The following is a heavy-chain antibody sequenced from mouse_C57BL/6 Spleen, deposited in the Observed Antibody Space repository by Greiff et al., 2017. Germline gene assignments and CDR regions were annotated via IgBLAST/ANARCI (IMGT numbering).Heavy chain of an antibody. V-gene: IGHV1-64*01. CDR3: ARDFTTVASYGGFAD. CDR2: IHPNSGST. Sequence: QVQLKQPGAELVKPGASVKLSCKASGYTFTSYWMHWVKQRPGQGLEWIGMIHPNSGSTNYNEKFKSKATLTVDKSSSTAYMQLSSLTSEDSAVYYCARDFTTVASYGGFADWGKGTLVTVSA. J-gene: IGHJ3*01. D-gene: IGHD1-1*01. CDR1: GYTFTSYW.